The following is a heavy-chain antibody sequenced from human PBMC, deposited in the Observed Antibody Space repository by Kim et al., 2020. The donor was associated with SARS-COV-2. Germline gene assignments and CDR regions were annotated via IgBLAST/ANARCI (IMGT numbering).Heavy chain of an antibody. D-gene: IGHD6-19*01. CDR2: ISGAGGA. CDR3: AKGRSSWYGAFDI. V-gene: IGHV3-23*01. Sequence: GGSLRLSCAASGISFRSYAMSWVRQAPGKGLEWVSIISGAGGAYNADSVKGRFTISRDNSKNTLYLEMNSRRVEDTAVYYCAKGRSSWYGAFDILCQGT. CDR1: GISFRSYA. J-gene: IGHJ3*02.